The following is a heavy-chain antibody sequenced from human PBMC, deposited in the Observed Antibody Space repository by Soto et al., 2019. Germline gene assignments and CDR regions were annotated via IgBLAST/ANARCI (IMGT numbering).Heavy chain of an antibody. CDR2: IYTSGST. V-gene: IGHV4-4*07. CDR1: GGSISSYY. Sequence: SETLSLTCTVSGGSISSYYWSWIRQPAGKGLEWIGRIYTSGSTNYNPSLKSRVTMSVDTSKNQFSLKLSSVTAADTAVYYCARERGLEWLLKGNWWFDPWGQGTLVTV. J-gene: IGHJ5*02. CDR3: ARERGLEWLLKGNWWFDP. D-gene: IGHD3-3*01.